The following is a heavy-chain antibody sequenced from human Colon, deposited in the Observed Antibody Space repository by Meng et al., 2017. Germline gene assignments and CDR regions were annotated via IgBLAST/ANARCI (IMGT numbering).Heavy chain of an antibody. Sequence: GESLKISCAASGFTFSSYEMNWVRQAPGKGLEWVSYISSSGSTIYYADSVKGRFTISRDNAKNSLYLQMNSLRAEDTAVYYCARENGYYYDSSGHINLWGQGTTVTDSS. J-gene: IGHJ6*02. CDR1: GFTFSSYE. CDR2: ISSSGSTI. V-gene: IGHV3-48*03. CDR3: ARENGYYYDSSGHINL. D-gene: IGHD3-22*01.